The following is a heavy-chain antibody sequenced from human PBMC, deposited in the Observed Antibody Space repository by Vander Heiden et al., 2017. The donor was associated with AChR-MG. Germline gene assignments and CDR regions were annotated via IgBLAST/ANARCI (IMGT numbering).Heavy chain of an antibody. J-gene: IGHJ4*02. D-gene: IGHD3-10*01. CDR2: ISYDGSNK. Sequence: VQLVESGGGVVQPGRSLRLPCAASGFTLGSDGMHGVRQAPGEGLEWVAVISYDGSNKYYADSVKGRFTISRDNSKNTLYLQMNSLRAEDTAVYYCAKLPGYGYWGQGTLVTVSS. CDR1: GFTLGSDG. V-gene: IGHV3-30*18. CDR3: AKLPGYGY.